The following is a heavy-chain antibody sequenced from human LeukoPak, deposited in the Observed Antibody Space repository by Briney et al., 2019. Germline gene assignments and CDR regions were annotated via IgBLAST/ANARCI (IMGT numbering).Heavy chain of an antibody. CDR2: INTDGYTT. CDR1: GFTFSSYW. Sequence: GGSLRLSCAASGFTFSSYWMHWVRQAPGKGLVWVSRINTDGYTTNYADSVKGRFTISRDNAKNTLYLQMNSLRAEDTAVYYCAKDKRALLSFFDIWGQGTMVTVSS. D-gene: IGHD3-10*01. CDR3: AKDKRALLSFFDI. J-gene: IGHJ3*02. V-gene: IGHV3-74*01.